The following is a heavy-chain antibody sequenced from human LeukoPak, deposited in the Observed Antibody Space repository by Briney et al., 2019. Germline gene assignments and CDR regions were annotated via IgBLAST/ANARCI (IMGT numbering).Heavy chain of an antibody. V-gene: IGHV3-7*03. CDR3: ARDSGWWRFDF. D-gene: IGHD6-13*01. J-gene: IGHJ4*02. CDR2: IKEDGSEK. Sequence: GGSLRLSCAASGVNLGSYAMNWVRQAPGQGLEWVASIKEDGSEKHYVDSVKGRFTISRDNGKNSLCLQMNSLRAEDTAVYYCARDSGWWRFDFWGQGTLVTVSS. CDR1: GVNLGSYA.